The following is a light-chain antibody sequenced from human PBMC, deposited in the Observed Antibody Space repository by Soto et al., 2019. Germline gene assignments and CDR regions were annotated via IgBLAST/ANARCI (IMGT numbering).Light chain of an antibody. CDR2: EVT. V-gene: IGLV2-8*01. CDR3: SSYAGRNIVM. Sequence: QSALTQPPSASGSPGQSVTISCTGTSSDVGAYNYVSWYQQHPGKAPKLMISEVTKRPSGVPDRFSGSKSGNTASLTVSGLQAEDEADYYCSSYAGRNIVMFGGGTKLTVL. CDR1: SSDVGAYNY. J-gene: IGLJ3*02.